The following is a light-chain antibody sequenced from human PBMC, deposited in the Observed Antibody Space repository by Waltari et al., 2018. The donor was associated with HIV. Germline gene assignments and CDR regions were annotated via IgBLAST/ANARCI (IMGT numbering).Light chain of an antibody. CDR1: NVGSKR. V-gene: IGLV3-21*03. CDR3: QVWDFTTDHVV. CDR2: DDA. Sequence: SYILTQSPSVSVAPGKTAKISGGGDNVGSKRVKGYQQKPGQAPLLVIYDDAAPPSGLPARFSGSNSGNTATLTITRVEVGDEADYYCQVWDFTTDHVVFGGGTKLTVL. J-gene: IGLJ3*02.